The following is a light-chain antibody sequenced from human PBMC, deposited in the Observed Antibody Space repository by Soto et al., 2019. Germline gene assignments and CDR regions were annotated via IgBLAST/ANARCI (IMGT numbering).Light chain of an antibody. CDR1: QSVSSNS. CDR3: QQYGSSYT. Sequence: EIVLTQSPGTLSLSPGERATLSCRASQSVSSNSLAWYQQKHGQAPRLLIYGASSRATGIPDRFSGSGSGTDFTLTISRLEPEDFAVYYCQQYGSSYTFGPGTKVDIK. CDR2: GAS. V-gene: IGKV3-20*01. J-gene: IGKJ3*01.